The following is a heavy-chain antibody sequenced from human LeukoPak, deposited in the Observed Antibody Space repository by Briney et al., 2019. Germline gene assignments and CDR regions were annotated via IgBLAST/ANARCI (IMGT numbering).Heavy chain of an antibody. Sequence: SVKVSCKASGYTFTGYYMHWVRQAPGQGLEWMGGIIPIFGTANYAQKFQGRVTITADESTSTAYMELSSLRSEDTAVYYCARGIDVDTAMVTTGYYFDYWGQGTLVTVSS. CDR3: ARGIDVDTAMVTTGYYFDY. CDR1: GYTFTGYY. D-gene: IGHD5-18*01. CDR2: IIPIFGTA. J-gene: IGHJ4*02. V-gene: IGHV1-69*13.